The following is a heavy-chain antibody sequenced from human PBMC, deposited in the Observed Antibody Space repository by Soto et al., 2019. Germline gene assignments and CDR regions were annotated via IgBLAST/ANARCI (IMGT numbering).Heavy chain of an antibody. Sequence: QLQLQESGSGLVKPSQTLSLTCAVSGGSISSGGYSWSWIRQPPGKGLEWIGYIYHSGSTYYNPSLKNRVTISVYRSKNQFSLKLSSVTAADTAVYYCARDQYSQNWFDPWGQGTLVTVSS. J-gene: IGHJ5*02. CDR2: IYHSGST. V-gene: IGHV4-30-2*01. D-gene: IGHD4-4*01. CDR3: ARDQYSQNWFDP. CDR1: GGSISSGGYS.